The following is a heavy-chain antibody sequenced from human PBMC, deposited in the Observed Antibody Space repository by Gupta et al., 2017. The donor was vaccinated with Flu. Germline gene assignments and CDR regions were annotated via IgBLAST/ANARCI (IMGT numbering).Heavy chain of an antibody. Sequence: VRQAPGKGLEWVSLISWDGGRTYYADSVKGRFTISRDNSKNSLYRQMNSLRTEDTALYYCAKGRGYSYGYFDYWGQGTLVTVPS. V-gene: IGHV3-43*01. D-gene: IGHD5-18*01. CDR3: AKGRGYSYGYFDY. J-gene: IGHJ4*02. CDR2: ISWDGGRT.